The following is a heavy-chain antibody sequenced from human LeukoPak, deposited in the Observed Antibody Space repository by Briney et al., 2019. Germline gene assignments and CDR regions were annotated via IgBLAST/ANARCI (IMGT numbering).Heavy chain of an antibody. J-gene: IGHJ4*02. D-gene: IGHD3-22*01. Sequence: GGSLRLSCSASGFTFSSYAMHWVRQAPGKGLEYVSAISSNGGSTYYADSVKGRFTISRDNSKNTLYLQMSSLRAEDTAVYYCVKDPTAVYYYYDSSGYYDYWGQGTLVTVSS. V-gene: IGHV3-64D*06. CDR1: GFTFSSYA. CDR3: VKDPTAVYYYYDSSGYYDY. CDR2: ISSNGGST.